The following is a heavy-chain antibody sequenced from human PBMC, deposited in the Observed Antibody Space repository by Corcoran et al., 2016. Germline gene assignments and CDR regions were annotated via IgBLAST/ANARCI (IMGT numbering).Heavy chain of an antibody. CDR1: GFTFSSYD. CDR3: AKPSYWQSFDS. CDR2: ISGSDGST. J-gene: IGHJ4*02. V-gene: IGHV3-23*01. D-gene: IGHD2-15*01. Sequence: EVQLLESGGGLVQPGGSLRLSCAASGFTFSSYDMSWVRQAPGKGLEWVSGISGSDGSTYYADSVKGRFTISRDNSKNTLFLQMNSLRAEDTAVYYCAKPSYWQSFDSWGQGTLVTVSS.